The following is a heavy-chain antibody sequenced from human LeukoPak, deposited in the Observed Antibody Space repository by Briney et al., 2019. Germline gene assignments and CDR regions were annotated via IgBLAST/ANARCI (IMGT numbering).Heavy chain of an antibody. D-gene: IGHD6-19*01. CDR1: GFTFSNYW. Sequence: GGSLRLSCVASGFTFSNYWMNWVRQAPGKGLEWVANIKQDGSETYYVDSVKGRFTISRDNAKNSLYLQMNSLRTEDTAVYYCAKNRDSSDYPRDFDYWGQGTLVTVSS. CDR3: AKNRDSSDYPRDFDY. V-gene: IGHV3-7*01. J-gene: IGHJ4*02. CDR2: IKQDGSET.